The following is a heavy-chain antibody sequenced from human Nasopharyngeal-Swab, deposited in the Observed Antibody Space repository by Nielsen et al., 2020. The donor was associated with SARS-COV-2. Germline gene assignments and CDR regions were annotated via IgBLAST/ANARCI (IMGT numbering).Heavy chain of an antibody. J-gene: IGHJ4*02. CDR3: TKYTYFHTNAIDY. V-gene: IGHV3-23*01. CDR2: ITGSGERS. D-gene: IGHD2/OR15-2a*01. Sequence: GESLKISCAASGFNFGNYAMSWLRQAPGKGLEWVASITGSGERSFYVDSVKGRFTISRDYSRNTVYLEMNSLRAEDTAVYYCTKYTYFHTNAIDYWSQGTLVTVSS. CDR1: GFNFGNYA.